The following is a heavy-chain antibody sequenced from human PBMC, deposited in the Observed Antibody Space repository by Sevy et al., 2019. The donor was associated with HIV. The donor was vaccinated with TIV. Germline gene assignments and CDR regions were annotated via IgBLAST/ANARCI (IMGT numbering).Heavy chain of an antibody. CDR1: GFTFNTYD. V-gene: IGHV3-30*03. J-gene: IGHJ3*02. Sequence: GGSLRLSCAASGFTFNTYDMHWVRQAPGKGLEWVALISYDGSNKYYADSVKGRFTMSRDNSKNTLYLQMNSLRAEDTAVYYCARDDLVGAMICAFDIWGQGTMVTVSS. CDR3: ARDDLVGAMICAFDI. CDR2: ISYDGSNK. D-gene: IGHD1-26*01.